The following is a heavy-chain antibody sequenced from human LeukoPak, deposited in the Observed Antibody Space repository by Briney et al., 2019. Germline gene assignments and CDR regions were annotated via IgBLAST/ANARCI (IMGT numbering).Heavy chain of an antibody. D-gene: IGHD3-22*01. J-gene: IGHJ4*02. Sequence: ASVKVSCKASGYTFTGYYMHWVRQAPGQGLEWMGWINPNSGGTNYAQKFQGRVTMTRDTSISTAYMELSRLRSDDTAVYYCARDLEVYYDSSGYYSFDYWGQGTLVTVSS. V-gene: IGHV1-2*02. CDR2: INPNSGGT. CDR3: ARDLEVYYDSSGYYSFDY. CDR1: GYTFTGYY.